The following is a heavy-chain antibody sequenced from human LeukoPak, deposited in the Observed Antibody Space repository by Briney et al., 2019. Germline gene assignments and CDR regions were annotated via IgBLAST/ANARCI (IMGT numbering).Heavy chain of an antibody. D-gene: IGHD3-16*01. CDR3: ARVGGRPGPFDY. J-gene: IGHJ4*02. V-gene: IGHV4-31*03. CDR1: GATISSGGYY. CDR2: IYYSGST. Sequence: PSQTLSLTCTVSGATISSGGYYWSWSRQHPGKGLEWIGYIYYSGSTYYNPSLKSRVTISVDTSKNQFSLKLSSVTAADTAVYYCARVGGRPGPFDYWGQGTLVTVSS.